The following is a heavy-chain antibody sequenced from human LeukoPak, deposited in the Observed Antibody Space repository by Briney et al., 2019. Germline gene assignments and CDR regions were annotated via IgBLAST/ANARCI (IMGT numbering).Heavy chain of an antibody. Sequence: GRSLRLSCAASGFTFSSYGMHWVRQAPGKALEWVAVIWYDGSNKYYADSVKGRFTISRDNSKNTLYLQMNSLRAEDTAVYYCARDPYSSGVNWFDPWGQGTLVTVSS. CDR3: ARDPYSSGVNWFDP. CDR1: GFTFSSYG. CDR2: IWYDGSNK. V-gene: IGHV3-33*01. J-gene: IGHJ5*02. D-gene: IGHD6-25*01.